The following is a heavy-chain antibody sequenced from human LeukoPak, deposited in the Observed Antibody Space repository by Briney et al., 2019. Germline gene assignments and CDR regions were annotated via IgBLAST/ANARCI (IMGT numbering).Heavy chain of an antibody. D-gene: IGHD3-22*01. Sequence: KAGGSLRLSCAASGFTFSSYWMHWVRQAPGKGLEWVSVIYSGGSSYYADSVKGRFTISRDISKNTLYLQMNSLRAEDTAVYYCARVYYDGVPYWYFDLWGRGTLVTVSS. J-gene: IGHJ2*01. CDR1: GFTFSSYW. V-gene: IGHV3-53*01. CDR2: IYSGGSS. CDR3: ARVYYDGVPYWYFDL.